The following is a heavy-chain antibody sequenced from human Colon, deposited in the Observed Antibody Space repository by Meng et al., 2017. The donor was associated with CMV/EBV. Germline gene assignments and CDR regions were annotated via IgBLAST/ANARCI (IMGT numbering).Heavy chain of an antibody. D-gene: IGHD5-18*01. Sequence: QVRLQRLNPGWGKPSGTLSPICSVSGVSISSDNWWTWVRQPPGKGLEWIGEIYHSGTTNYNPSLKSRVTISVDKSKNQVSLNLSSVTAADTAVYFCAKIPLGYSLSPLVGLDPWGQGTLVTVSS. J-gene: IGHJ5*02. V-gene: IGHV4-4*02. CDR3: AKIPLGYSLSPLVGLDP. CDR1: GVSISSDNW. CDR2: IYHSGTT.